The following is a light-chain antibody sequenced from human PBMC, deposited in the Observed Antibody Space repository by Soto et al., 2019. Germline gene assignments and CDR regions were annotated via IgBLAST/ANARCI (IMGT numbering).Light chain of an antibody. Sequence: DIMLTQSPATLSVSAGERATITCRASQSVSSNIAWYQQKPGQAPRLLIYGTSTRATGIPDRFSGSGSGTHFTLTISRLEPGDFAVYYCQHFGRTTITFGQGTRLEIK. V-gene: IGKV3-20*01. CDR3: QHFGRTTIT. J-gene: IGKJ5*01. CDR2: GTS. CDR1: QSVSSN.